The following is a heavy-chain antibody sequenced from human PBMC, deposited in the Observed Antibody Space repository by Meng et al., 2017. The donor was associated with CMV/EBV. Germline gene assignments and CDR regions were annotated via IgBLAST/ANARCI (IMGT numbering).Heavy chain of an antibody. J-gene: IGHJ6*02. Sequence: GGSLRLSCAASGFTFSSYSMNWVRQAPGKGLEWVSYMSSSSSTIYYAASVKGRFTISRDNAKNSLYLQMNSLRAEDTAVYYCASFTIFGVVKDGMDVWGQGTMVTVSS. D-gene: IGHD3-3*01. V-gene: IGHV3-48*04. CDR2: MSSSSSTI. CDR3: ASFTIFGVVKDGMDV. CDR1: GFTFSSYS.